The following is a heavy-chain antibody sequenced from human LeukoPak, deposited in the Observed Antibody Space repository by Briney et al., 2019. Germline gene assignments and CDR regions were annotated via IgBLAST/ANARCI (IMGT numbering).Heavy chain of an antibody. CDR1: GFTFSSYA. Sequence: GGSLRLSCAASGFTFSSYAMSWVRQAPGKGLEWVSAISGSGGSTYYADSVKGRFTISRDNSKNTLYLQMNSLRAEDTAVYYCAKSKKREGDYYDSSGYFDYWGQGTLVTVSS. V-gene: IGHV3-23*01. CDR3: AKSKKREGDYYDSSGYFDY. CDR2: ISGSGGST. J-gene: IGHJ4*02. D-gene: IGHD3-22*01.